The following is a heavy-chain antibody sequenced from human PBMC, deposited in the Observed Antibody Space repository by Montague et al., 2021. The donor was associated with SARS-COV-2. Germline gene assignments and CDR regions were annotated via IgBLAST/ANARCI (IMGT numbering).Heavy chain of an antibody. V-gene: IGHV4-4*02. Sequence: SETLSLTCAVSDGSISSPNWWNWVRQPPGKGLEWIGGIYYTGNTNYNPSLKSRVTIFIDKSKNHFSLQLSSVTAADTAVYYCARGGTYHYGMDVWGQGTTVAVSS. CDR1: DGSISSPNW. J-gene: IGHJ6*02. CDR3: ARGGTYHYGMDV. D-gene: IGHD3-16*01. CDR2: IYYTGNT.